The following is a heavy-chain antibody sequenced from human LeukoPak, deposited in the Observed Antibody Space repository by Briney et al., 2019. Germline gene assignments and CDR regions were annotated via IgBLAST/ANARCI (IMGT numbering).Heavy chain of an antibody. CDR1: GGTFSTYG. Sequence: SVKVSCKASGGTFSTYGITWVRQAPGQGLEWMGRIIPIFGTANYARKFQGRVTITADKLTSTAYMEVSSLRSEDTAVYYCARTNYYDSSGSQGAGTYYYGMDVWGQGTTVTVSS. D-gene: IGHD3-22*01. V-gene: IGHV1-69*06. J-gene: IGHJ6*02. CDR2: IIPIFGTA. CDR3: ARTNYYDSSGSQGAGTYYYGMDV.